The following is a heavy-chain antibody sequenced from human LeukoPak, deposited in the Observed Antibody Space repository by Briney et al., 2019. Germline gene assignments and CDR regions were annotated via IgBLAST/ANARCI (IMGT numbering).Heavy chain of an antibody. Sequence: SETLSLTCTVSGGSITSNSYYWGWIRQPPGKGLEWIGSIYYSGSTSYNPSLKSRVTISVDTSKNQFSLKLSSVTAADTAVYYCARHESIIVVVAARGFDYWGQGTLVTVSS. CDR2: IYYSGST. CDR1: GGSITSNSYY. V-gene: IGHV4-39*01. J-gene: IGHJ4*02. CDR3: ARHESIIVVVAARGFDY. D-gene: IGHD2-15*01.